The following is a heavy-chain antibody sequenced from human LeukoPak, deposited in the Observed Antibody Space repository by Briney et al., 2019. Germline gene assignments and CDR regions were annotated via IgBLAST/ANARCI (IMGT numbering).Heavy chain of an antibody. CDR2: ISTSGSTI. Sequence: GGSLRLSCAASGFTFSGYEMNWVREAPGKGLEWVSYISTSGSTIYYADSVKGRFTISRDNAKNSLYLQMNSLRAEDTAVYYCASDPSGSYFDYWGQGTLVTVSS. CDR1: GFTFSGYE. J-gene: IGHJ4*02. D-gene: IGHD2-15*01. V-gene: IGHV3-48*03. CDR3: ASDPSGSYFDY.